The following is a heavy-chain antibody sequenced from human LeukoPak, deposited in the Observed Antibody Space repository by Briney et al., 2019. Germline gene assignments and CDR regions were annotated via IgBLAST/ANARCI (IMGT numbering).Heavy chain of an antibody. V-gene: IGHV3-23*01. CDR3: AKSISPGSTTGIAY. Sequence: PGGSLRLSCAASGFTFSSYAMSWVRQAPGKGLEWVSAISGSGGSTYYADSVKGRFTISRDNSKNTLYPQMNSLRVEDTAVYYCAKSISPGSTTGIAYWGQGTLVTVSS. CDR2: ISGSGGST. D-gene: IGHD4-17*01. CDR1: GFTFSSYA. J-gene: IGHJ4*02.